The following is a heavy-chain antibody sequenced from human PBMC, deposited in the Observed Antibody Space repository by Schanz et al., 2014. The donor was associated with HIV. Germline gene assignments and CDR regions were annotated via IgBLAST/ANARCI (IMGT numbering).Heavy chain of an antibody. V-gene: IGHV3-23*01. CDR1: GFSFLRYE. J-gene: IGHJ4*03. CDR2: LSGSGDRT. D-gene: IGHD3-9*01. Sequence: EVQLLESGGGLVQPGGSLRISCVASGFSFLRYEMSWVRQAPGKGLEWLSTLSGSGDRTYYADSVKGRVTISRDNSKNTLYLQMNSLRVEDTAVYYCAKADEIRHFDWYHPPFDSWGQGTTVAVSS. CDR3: AKADEIRHFDWYHPPFDS.